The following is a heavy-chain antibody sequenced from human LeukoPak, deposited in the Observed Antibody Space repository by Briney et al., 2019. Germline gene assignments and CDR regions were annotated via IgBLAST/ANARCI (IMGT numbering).Heavy chain of an antibody. D-gene: IGHD5-18*01. Sequence: ASVKVSCKASGGTFSSYAISWVRQAPGQGLEWMGGIIPIFGTANYAQKFQGRATITADKSTSTAYMELSSLRSEDTAVYYCALGYSYPNRNSQFFDYWGQGTLVTVSS. J-gene: IGHJ4*02. V-gene: IGHV1-69*06. CDR2: IIPIFGTA. CDR3: ALGYSYPNRNSQFFDY. CDR1: GGTFSSYA.